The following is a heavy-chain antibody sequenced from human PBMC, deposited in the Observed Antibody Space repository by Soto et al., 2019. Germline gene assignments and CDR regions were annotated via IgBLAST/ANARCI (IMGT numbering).Heavy chain of an antibody. CDR2: INPSGGST. CDR3: ARFYDSSGYPNPDPLSS. V-gene: IGHV1-46*01. CDR1: GYTFTSYY. J-gene: IGHJ3*01. D-gene: IGHD3-22*01. Sequence: DSVNVSCKASGYTFTSYYMHWVLQAPGQGLEWMGIINPSGGSTSYAQKFQGRVTMTRDTSTSTVYMELSSLRSEDTAVYYCARFYDSSGYPNPDPLSSRGQGTMVTVAS.